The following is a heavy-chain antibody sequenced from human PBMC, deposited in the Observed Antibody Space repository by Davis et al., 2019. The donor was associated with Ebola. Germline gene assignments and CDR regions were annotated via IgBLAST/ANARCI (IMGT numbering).Heavy chain of an antibody. CDR2: IGSSWGRS. Sequence: GESLKISCSASGFTFSSFAMHWVRQAPGQGLEYVSAIGSSWGRSYYADSVKGRFTISRDSSKNTLYLQMGSLRAEDTAVYYCVKEGLGDLFSPSYGMDVWGQGTTVTVSS. D-gene: IGHD3-10*01. CDR1: GFTFSSFA. V-gene: IGHV3-64D*08. J-gene: IGHJ6*02. CDR3: VKEGLGDLFSPSYGMDV.